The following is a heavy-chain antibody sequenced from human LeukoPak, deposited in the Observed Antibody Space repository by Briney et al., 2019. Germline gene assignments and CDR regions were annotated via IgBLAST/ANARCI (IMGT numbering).Heavy chain of an antibody. Sequence: ASVKVSCKVSGYTLTELSMHWVRQAPGKGLEWMGGFDPEDGETIYAQKFQGRVTMTEDTSTDTAYMELRSLRSEDTAVYYCAIIRGYSGYDGAFDIWGQGTMVTVSS. D-gene: IGHD5-12*01. CDR3: AIIRGYSGYDGAFDI. CDR2: FDPEDGET. V-gene: IGHV1-24*01. J-gene: IGHJ3*02. CDR1: GYTLTELS.